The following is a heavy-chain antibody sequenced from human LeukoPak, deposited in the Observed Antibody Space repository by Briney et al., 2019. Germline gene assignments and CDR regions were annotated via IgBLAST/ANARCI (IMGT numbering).Heavy chain of an antibody. CDR3: ARLGITMVRGLGGYYYGMDV. V-gene: IGHV3-7*01. D-gene: IGHD3-10*01. J-gene: IGHJ6*02. CDR1: GFTFSSYW. CDR2: IKQDGSEK. Sequence: GGSLRLSCAASGFTFSSYWMSWVRQAPGKGLEGVANIKQDGSEKYYVDSVKGRFTISRDNAKNSLYLQMNSLRAEDTAVYYCARLGITMVRGLGGYYYGMDVWGQGTTVTVSS.